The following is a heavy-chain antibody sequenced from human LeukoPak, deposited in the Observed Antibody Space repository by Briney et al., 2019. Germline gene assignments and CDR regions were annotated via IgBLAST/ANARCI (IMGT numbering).Heavy chain of an antibody. CDR2: ITGSGTNR. J-gene: IGHJ4*02. CDR3: VIWGDYDVLTAYYVPDF. CDR1: GFTFGNYA. Sequence: GGSLRLSCVASGFTFGNYAMSWVRQAPGKGLEWVSAITGSGTNRYYADSLKGRFTTSRDNSKNTVFLQMNSLRHEDTAIYYCVIWGDYDVLTAYYVPDFWGQGTLVTVSS. V-gene: IGHV3-23*01. D-gene: IGHD3-9*01.